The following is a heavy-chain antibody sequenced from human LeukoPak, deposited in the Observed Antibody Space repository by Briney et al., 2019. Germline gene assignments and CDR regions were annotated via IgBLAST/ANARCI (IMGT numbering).Heavy chain of an antibody. Sequence: PSETLSLTCAVYGGSFSGYYWSWIRQPPGKGLEWIGEINHSGSTNYNPSLKSRVTISVDTSKNQFSLKLSSVTAADTAVYYCARWALTIFGVVPMDVWGQGTTVTVSS. CDR1: GGSFSGYY. CDR2: INHSGST. V-gene: IGHV4-34*01. J-gene: IGHJ6*02. D-gene: IGHD3-3*01. CDR3: ARWALTIFGVVPMDV.